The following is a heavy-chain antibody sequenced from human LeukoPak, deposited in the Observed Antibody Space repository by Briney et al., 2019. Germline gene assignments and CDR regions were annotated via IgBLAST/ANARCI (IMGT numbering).Heavy chain of an antibody. CDR1: GFAFSSHE. CDR3: VRGGFCSGDLCYRFNAFDI. CDR2: ISPRGTTI. V-gene: IGHV3-48*03. D-gene: IGHD2-15*01. Sequence: GGSLRLSCTTSGFAFSSHEMNWVRHAPGEGLEWISYISPRGTTINTNSLQGRFTFSKDNAKNSLYLQMNSLRVEDTAVYYCVRGGFCSGDLCYRFNAFDIWGQGTTVTVSS. J-gene: IGHJ3*02.